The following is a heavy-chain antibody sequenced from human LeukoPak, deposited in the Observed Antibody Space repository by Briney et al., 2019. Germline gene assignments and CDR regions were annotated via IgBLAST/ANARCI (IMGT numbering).Heavy chain of an antibody. V-gene: IGHV1-46*01. Sequence: ASVKVSCKASGYTFTSYYIHWVRQAPGQGLEWMGIIIPSGGSPKYAQKFQGRVTMTRDTSTSTVYMELSSLRSEDTAVYYCAKLDYDGSGYYWGQGTLVTVSS. J-gene: IGHJ4*02. CDR3: AKLDYDGSGYY. CDR2: IIPSGGSP. D-gene: IGHD3-22*01. CDR1: GYTFTSYY.